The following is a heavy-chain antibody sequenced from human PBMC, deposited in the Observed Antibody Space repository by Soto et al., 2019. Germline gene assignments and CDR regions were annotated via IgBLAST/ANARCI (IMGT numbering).Heavy chain of an antibody. CDR2: IYYSGST. CDR3: ARDGQTGYYYYYYGMDV. Sequence: SETLSLTCTVSGGSISSYYWSWIRQPPGKGLEWIGYIYYSGSTNYNPSLKSRVTISVDTSKNQISLKLSTVTTADTVVYYCARDGQTGYYYYYYGMDVWGQGTTVTVSS. V-gene: IGHV4-59*01. CDR1: GGSISSYY. D-gene: IGHD3-9*01. J-gene: IGHJ6*02.